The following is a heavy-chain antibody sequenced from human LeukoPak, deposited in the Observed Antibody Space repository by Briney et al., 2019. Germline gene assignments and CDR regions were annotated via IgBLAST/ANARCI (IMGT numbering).Heavy chain of an antibody. CDR3: ARDSAYSSDWPDAFDV. CDR1: GVSITGYF. V-gene: IGHV4-59*01. J-gene: IGHJ3*01. Sequence: PSETLSLTCSVSGVSITGYFWSWIRQPPGKGLEWIGYISYTGNSNYNPSLNSRVTISLGASNNQFSLRLNSLTPADTAVYYCARDSAYSSDWPDAFDVWGHGTVVTVSS. CDR2: ISYTGNS. D-gene: IGHD6-25*01.